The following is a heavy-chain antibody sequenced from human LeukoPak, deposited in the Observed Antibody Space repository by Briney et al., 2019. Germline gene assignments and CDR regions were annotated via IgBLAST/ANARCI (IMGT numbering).Heavy chain of an antibody. CDR2: ISSSSSYI. V-gene: IGHV3-21*01. CDR3: ARERGGSHVLDY. CDR1: GFTFSSYS. D-gene: IGHD1-26*01. Sequence: GGSLRLSCAASGFTFSSYSMNWVRQAPGKGLEWVSSISSSSSYIYYADSVKGRFTISRDNAKSSLYLQMNSLRAEDTAVYYCARERGGSHVLDYWGQGTLVTVSS. J-gene: IGHJ4*02.